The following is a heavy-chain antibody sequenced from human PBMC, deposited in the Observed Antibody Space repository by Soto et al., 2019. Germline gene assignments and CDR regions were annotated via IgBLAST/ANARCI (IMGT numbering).Heavy chain of an antibody. CDR1: GFTFSTYS. CDR2: ISSRSYTI. Sequence: VQLVESGGGLVQPGGSLRLSCAASGFTFSTYSMKWVRQAPGQGLEWVSYISSRSYTIYYVDSVKGRFTISRDNAKNSLYLQMNSLRDEDTAVYYCARGGSSSDNGLDVWGQGTTVTVSS. D-gene: IGHD6-6*01. J-gene: IGHJ6*02. CDR3: ARGGSSSDNGLDV. V-gene: IGHV3-48*02.